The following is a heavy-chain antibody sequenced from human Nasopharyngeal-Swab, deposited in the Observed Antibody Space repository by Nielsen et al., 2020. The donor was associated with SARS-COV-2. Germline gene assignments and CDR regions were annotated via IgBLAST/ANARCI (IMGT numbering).Heavy chain of an antibody. V-gene: IGHV4-4*02. J-gene: IGHJ2*01. Sequence: SETLSLTCAVSGDSISSSNWWRWVRQPPGKGLEWIGDIHHSGSTTYSPSPKSRVTISVDKSKNQFSLKVNSVTAADTAVYYCARLNIVGAPSLGNWYFDLRGRGALVTVSS. CDR3: ARLNIVGAPSLGNWYFDL. CDR2: IHHSGST. D-gene: IGHD1-26*01. CDR1: GDSISSSNW.